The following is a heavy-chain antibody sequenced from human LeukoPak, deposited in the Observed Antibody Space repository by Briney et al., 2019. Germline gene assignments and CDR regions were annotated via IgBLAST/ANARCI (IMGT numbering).Heavy chain of an antibody. V-gene: IGHV3-64*01. CDR1: GFTFSSYA. CDR2: ISTNGDST. CDR3: ARDTGSGYRHFEY. J-gene: IGHJ4*02. Sequence: GGSLRLSCAASGFTFSSYAMHWVRQAPGKGLEYLSGISTNGDSTYYANSVKGRFTISRDNSRNTLYLQMGSLRADDMAVYYCARDTGSGYRHFEYWGQGTLVTVSS. D-gene: IGHD3-3*01.